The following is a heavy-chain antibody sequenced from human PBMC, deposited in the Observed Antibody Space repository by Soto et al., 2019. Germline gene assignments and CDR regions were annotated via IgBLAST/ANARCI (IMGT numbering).Heavy chain of an antibody. CDR3: ARESSSSCNGY. J-gene: IGHJ1*01. V-gene: IGHV1-18*01. Sequence: QVQLVQSGAEVKKPGASVKVSCNASGYTVTSCGISWVRQAPGQGLEWMGWISAYNGNTNYAQKLQGRVTMTTDPTTSTAYMELRSLRSEDTAVYYCARESSSSCNGYWGKGTLVMVSS. CDR2: ISAYNGNT. D-gene: IGHD6-13*01. CDR1: GYTVTSCG.